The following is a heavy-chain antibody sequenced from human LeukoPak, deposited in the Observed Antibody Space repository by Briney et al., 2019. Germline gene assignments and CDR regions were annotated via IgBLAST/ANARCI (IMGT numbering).Heavy chain of an antibody. J-gene: IGHJ4*02. V-gene: IGHV4-39*01. CDR1: GGSISSSSYY. Sequence: SETLSLTCTVSGGSISSSSYYWGWIRQPPGKGLEWIGSIYYSGSTYYNPSLKSRVTISVDTSKKQFSLEMGPWTAEDTAGYCGAEQENGGYAASYYFDYWGQGTLVTVSS. CDR2: IYYSGST. CDR3: AEQENGGYAASYYFDY. D-gene: IGHD5-12*01.